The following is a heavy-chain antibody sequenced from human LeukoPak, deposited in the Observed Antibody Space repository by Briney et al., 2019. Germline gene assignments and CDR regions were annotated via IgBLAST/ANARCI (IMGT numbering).Heavy chain of an antibody. CDR2: ISGSGGST. V-gene: IGHV3-23*01. J-gene: IGHJ4*02. Sequence: GGSLRLSCAASGFTFSSYAMSWVRQAPGKGLEWVSAISGSGGSTYYADSVKGRFTISRGNSKNTLYLQMNSLRAEDTAVYYCAKFKWGFGELYDYWGQGTLVTVSS. D-gene: IGHD3-10*01. CDR3: AKFKWGFGELYDY. CDR1: GFTFSSYA.